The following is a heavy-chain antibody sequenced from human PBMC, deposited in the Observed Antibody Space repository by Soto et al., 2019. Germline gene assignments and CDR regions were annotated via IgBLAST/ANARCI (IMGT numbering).Heavy chain of an antibody. CDR3: AIDTPYCSGGSCYAGGYFDY. Sequence: EVQLVESGGGLVQPGGSLRLSCAASGFTFSSYWMSWVRQAPGKGLEWVANIKQDGSEKYYVDSVTGRFNISKDNAKNSLYLQMNSLRAEDTAVYYCAIDTPYCSGGSCYAGGYFDYWGQGTLGTVSS. D-gene: IGHD2-15*01. V-gene: IGHV3-7*01. CDR2: IKQDGSEK. CDR1: GFTFSSYW. J-gene: IGHJ4*02.